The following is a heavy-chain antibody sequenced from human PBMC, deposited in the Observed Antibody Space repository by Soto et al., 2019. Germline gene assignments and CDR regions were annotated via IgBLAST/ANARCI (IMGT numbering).Heavy chain of an antibody. CDR1: GFTFTSYA. D-gene: IGHD2-15*01. J-gene: IGHJ4*02. V-gene: IGHV3-23*01. Sequence: GGSLRLSCAASGFTFTSYAMSWVRQAPGKGLEWVSVISGGGGNTFYAGSAKGRFTISRDNSKNALYLQMNSLRAEDTAVYYCAKGWENGCYSSLDYWGRGILVTVSS. CDR3: AKGWENGCYSSLDY. CDR2: ISGGGGNT.